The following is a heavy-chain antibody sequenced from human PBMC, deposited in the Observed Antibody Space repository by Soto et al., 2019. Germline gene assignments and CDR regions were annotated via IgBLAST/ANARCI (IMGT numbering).Heavy chain of an antibody. CDR1: GFTCSSYE. D-gene: IGHD6-13*01. Sequence: EVQLVESGGGLVQPGGSLRLSCAASGFTCSSYEMNWVRQAPGKGLEWVSYISSSGSTIYYADSVKGRFTISRDNAKNSLYLQMNSLRAEDTAVYYCARDAIAAAGGLCEYWGQGTLVTVSS. CDR2: ISSSGSTI. J-gene: IGHJ4*02. CDR3: ARDAIAAAGGLCEY. V-gene: IGHV3-48*03.